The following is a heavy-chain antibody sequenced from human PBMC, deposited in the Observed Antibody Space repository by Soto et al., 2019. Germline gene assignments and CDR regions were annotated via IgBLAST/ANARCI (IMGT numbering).Heavy chain of an antibody. J-gene: IGHJ4*02. CDR3: ARGSVATADSSGFYEY. Sequence: SETLSLTCAVYGGSFSAYYWSWIRQPPGKGLEWIGEINHSGGTSYNPSLKSRVTISVDTSKSQFSLKLTSVTAADRAVYYCARGSVATADSSGFYEYCGQGTPVTVSS. V-gene: IGHV4-34*01. CDR1: GGSFSAYY. CDR2: INHSGGT. D-gene: IGHD3-22*01.